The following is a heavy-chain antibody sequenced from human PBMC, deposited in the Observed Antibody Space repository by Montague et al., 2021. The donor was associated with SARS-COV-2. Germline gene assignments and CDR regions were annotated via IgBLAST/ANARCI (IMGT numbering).Heavy chain of an antibody. CDR1: GGSISSSY. V-gene: IGHV4-59*08. J-gene: IGHJ4*02. Sequence: SETLSLTCTVSGGSISSSYWTWIRQPPGKGLEWIGYIYYSGSTSYNPSLTSRVTMSVDTSKNQFSLKLSSVTAADTAVYYCARSSGSYSTFDFWGQGTLVTVSS. CDR3: ARSSGSYSTFDF. D-gene: IGHD3-10*01. CDR2: IYYSGST.